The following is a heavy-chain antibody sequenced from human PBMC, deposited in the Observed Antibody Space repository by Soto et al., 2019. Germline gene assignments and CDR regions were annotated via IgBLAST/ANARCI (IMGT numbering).Heavy chain of an antibody. CDR1: GYPFTSYG. D-gene: IGHD2-15*01. J-gene: IGHJ6*02. CDR3: ARGIVVVVAAIVGHYYYGMDV. CDR2: ISAYNGNT. V-gene: IGHV1-18*01. Sequence: DSAKVSCKASGYPFTSYGISRVRQAPGQGLEWMGWISAYNGNTNYAQKLTGRVTMTTDTPTSTAYMELRSLRSDDTAVYYCARGIVVVVAAIVGHYYYGMDVWGQGTMVTVCS.